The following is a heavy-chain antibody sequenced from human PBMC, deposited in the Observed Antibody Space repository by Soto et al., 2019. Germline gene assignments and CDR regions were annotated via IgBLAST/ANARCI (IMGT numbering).Heavy chain of an antibody. CDR1: GFTFSTYA. Sequence: EVQLLESGGGLVQPGGSLRLSCAASGFTFSTYAMNWVRQAPGKGLEWVSGIYGNGGGISYGDSVKGRFTISRDNSNNMLYLQMHSLRVEDTAVYYCAKDRQPDGLWPFDHWGQGTLVTVYS. V-gene: IGHV3-23*01. CDR3: AKDRQPDGLWPFDH. CDR2: IYGNGGGI. D-gene: IGHD2-8*01. J-gene: IGHJ4*02.